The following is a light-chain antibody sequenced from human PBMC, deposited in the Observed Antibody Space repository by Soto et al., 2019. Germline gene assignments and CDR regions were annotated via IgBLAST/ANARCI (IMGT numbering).Light chain of an antibody. V-gene: IGKV1-39*01. J-gene: IGKJ3*01. CDR3: QHSYSTPPVT. CDR2: AAS. Sequence: DIQMTQSPSSLSASVGDRVTITCRASQSISSYLNWYQQKPGKAPKLLIYAASSLQSGVPSRFSGSGAGTDFTLTISSLQPEDFATYYCQHSYSTPPVTFGPGNKVDIK. CDR1: QSISSY.